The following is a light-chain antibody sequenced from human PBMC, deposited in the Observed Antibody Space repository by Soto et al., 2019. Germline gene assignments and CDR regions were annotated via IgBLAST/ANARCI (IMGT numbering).Light chain of an antibody. Sequence: DVQMTQSPSSLSASVGDTVTITCQASQDISHYLNWYQQKPGKAPKLLIYAASSLQSGVPSRFSGSGSGTDFTLTISSLQPEDFATYYCQQSYSTPWTFGQGTKVDIK. CDR2: AAS. V-gene: IGKV1-39*01. CDR3: QQSYSTPWT. CDR1: QDISHY. J-gene: IGKJ1*01.